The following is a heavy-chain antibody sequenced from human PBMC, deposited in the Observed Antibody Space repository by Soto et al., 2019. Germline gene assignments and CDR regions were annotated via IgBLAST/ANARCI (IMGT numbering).Heavy chain of an antibody. V-gene: IGHV3-23*01. CDR2: ISGSGGST. CDR3: ASGRSGYYYYFDY. CDR1: GFTFSSYA. D-gene: IGHD3-22*01. J-gene: IGHJ4*02. Sequence: LRLSCAASGFTFSSYAMSWVRQAPGKGLEWVSAISGSGGSTYYADSVKGRFTISRDNSKNTLYLQMSSLRAEDTAVYYCASGRSGYYYYFDYWGQGTLVTVSS.